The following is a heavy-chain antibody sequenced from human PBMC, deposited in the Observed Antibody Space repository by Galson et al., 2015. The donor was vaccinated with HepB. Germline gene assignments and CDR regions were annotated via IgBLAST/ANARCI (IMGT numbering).Heavy chain of an antibody. D-gene: IGHD6-19*01. CDR3: ASHYSSGWYGGASFED. Sequence: CAIAGDSVFSYRAAWSWIRQSPSRGLEWLGRIYYRSKWYSDYAESVKSRITINPDPSRNQFSLQLNSVTPEDTAVYYCASHYSSGWYGGASFEDWGQGTLVTVSS. CDR2: IYYRSKWYS. J-gene: IGHJ4*02. V-gene: IGHV6-1*01. CDR1: GDSVFSYRAA.